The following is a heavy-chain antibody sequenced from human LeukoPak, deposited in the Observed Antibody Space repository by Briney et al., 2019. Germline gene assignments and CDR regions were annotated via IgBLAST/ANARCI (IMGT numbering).Heavy chain of an antibody. V-gene: IGHV4-39*01. Sequence: SETLSLTCTVSGGSISSSTYYWGWIRQPPGKGLEWIGSMYYSGNTYYNPSLKSRVTISVDTSKNQFSLRLSSVTAADTAVYYCARLNYDILTGPPYYYYMDVWGKGTTVTISS. CDR2: MYYSGNT. J-gene: IGHJ6*03. CDR1: GGSISSSTYY. CDR3: ARLNYDILTGPPYYYYMDV. D-gene: IGHD3-9*01.